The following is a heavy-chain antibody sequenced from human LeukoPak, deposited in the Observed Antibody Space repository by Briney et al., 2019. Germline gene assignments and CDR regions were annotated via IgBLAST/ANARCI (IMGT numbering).Heavy chain of an antibody. D-gene: IGHD6-13*01. CDR3: ARDVAAAAPSLA. CDR1: GFIFSNYW. CDR2: IKQDGSET. J-gene: IGHJ4*02. V-gene: IGHV3-7*01. Sequence: GGSLRLSCAASGFIFSNYWMSWVRQAPGKGLEWVANIKQDGSETSYVDSVKGRFTISRDNAKNSLYLQRNSLRAEDTAVYYCARDVAAAAPSLAWGQGTLVTVSS.